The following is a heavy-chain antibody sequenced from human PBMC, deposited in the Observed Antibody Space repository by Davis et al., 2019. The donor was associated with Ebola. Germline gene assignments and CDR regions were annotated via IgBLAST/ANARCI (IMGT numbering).Heavy chain of an antibody. CDR1: GFTFSSSW. J-gene: IGHJ4*02. V-gene: IGHV3-74*01. CDR3: VRDPVRSDGYSFDY. CDR2: VNSDGSST. Sequence: GESLKISCAASGFTFSSSWMHWVRQAPGKGLVWVSGVNSDGSSTTYADSVKGRFTISRDNAKNTVYLQMNSLRVEDTAVYYCVRDPVRSDGYSFDYWGQGTLVTVSS. D-gene: IGHD5-24*01.